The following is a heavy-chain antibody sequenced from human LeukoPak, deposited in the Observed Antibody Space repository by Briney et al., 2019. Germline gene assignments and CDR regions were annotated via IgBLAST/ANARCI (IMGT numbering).Heavy chain of an antibody. CDR2: ISYDGSNK. J-gene: IGHJ4*02. Sequence: GESLKISCAASGFTFSSYGMHWVRQAPGKGLEWVAVISYDGSNKYYAGSVKGRFTISRDNSKNTLYLQMNSLRAEDTAVYYCAKDQYSSSWHGSLDYWGQGTLVTVSS. D-gene: IGHD6-13*01. V-gene: IGHV3-30*18. CDR1: GFTFSSYG. CDR3: AKDQYSSSWHGSLDY.